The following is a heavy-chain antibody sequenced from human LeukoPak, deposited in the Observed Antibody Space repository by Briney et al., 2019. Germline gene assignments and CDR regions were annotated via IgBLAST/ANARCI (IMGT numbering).Heavy chain of an antibody. V-gene: IGHV4-34*01. Sequence: PSETLSLTCAVYGGSFSGYYWSWIRQPPGKGLEWIGEINHSGSTNYSPSLKSRVTLSLDTSKNQFSLKLSSVTAADTAVYYCARAPGRPAAVFDYWGQGTLVTVSS. CDR1: GGSFSGYY. D-gene: IGHD2-2*01. J-gene: IGHJ4*02. CDR2: INHSGST. CDR3: ARAPGRPAAVFDY.